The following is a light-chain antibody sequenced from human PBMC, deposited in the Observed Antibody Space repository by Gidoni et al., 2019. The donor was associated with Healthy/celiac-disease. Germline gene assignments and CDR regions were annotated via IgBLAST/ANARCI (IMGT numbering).Light chain of an antibody. Sequence: AIRITKSPPSFSESKGDRVPITCRASQGISSYLAWYQQNPGKAPKLLIYAASTLQSGVPSRFSGSGSGTDFTLTISCLQSEDFATYYCQQYYSYPLTFGQGTRLEIK. CDR1: QGISSY. CDR3: QQYYSYPLT. CDR2: AAS. J-gene: IGKJ5*01. V-gene: IGKV1-8*01.